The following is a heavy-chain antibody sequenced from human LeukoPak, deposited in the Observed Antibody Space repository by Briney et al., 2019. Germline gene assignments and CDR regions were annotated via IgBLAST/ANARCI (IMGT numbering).Heavy chain of an antibody. V-gene: IGHV3-21*01. D-gene: IGHD6-19*01. CDR3: ARGQGGSGSSFDY. J-gene: IGHJ4*02. CDR1: GFTFSSYS. Sequence: KPGGSLRLSCAASGFTFSSYSMNWVRQAPGKGLEWVSSISSSSSYMYYADSVKGRFTISRDNAKNSLYLQMNSLRAEDTAVYYCARGQGGSGSSFDYWGQGTLVTVSS. CDR2: ISSSSSYM.